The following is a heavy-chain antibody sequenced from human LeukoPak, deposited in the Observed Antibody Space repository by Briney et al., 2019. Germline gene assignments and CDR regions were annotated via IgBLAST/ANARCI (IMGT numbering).Heavy chain of an antibody. CDR2: INNEGNDT. CDR3: ARGIYGNFDY. Sequence: GGSLKLSCAASGFTFTKYWMHWVRQVPRKGLIWVSRINNEGNDTNYADSVKGRFTISRDNAKNTLYLQMNSLRDEDTAVYYCARGIYGNFDYWGQGSLVTVSS. V-gene: IGHV3-74*01. CDR1: GFTFTKYW. J-gene: IGHJ4*02. D-gene: IGHD3-10*01.